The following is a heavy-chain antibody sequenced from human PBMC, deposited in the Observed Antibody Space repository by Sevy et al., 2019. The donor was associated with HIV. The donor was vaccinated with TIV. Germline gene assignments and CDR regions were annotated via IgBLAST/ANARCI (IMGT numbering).Heavy chain of an antibody. CDR3: ARVTVAYTPRGSMIASGAFDI. D-gene: IGHD3-16*01. Sequence: GGSLRLSCAASGFTFSSYEMNWVRQAPGKGLEWVSYISTSGSIKYYADSVKGRFTISRDNAKKSLYLQMNSLRAEDTAVYYCARVTVAYTPRGSMIASGAFDIWGQGTMVTVSS. CDR2: ISTSGSIK. V-gene: IGHV3-48*03. CDR1: GFTFSSYE. J-gene: IGHJ3*02.